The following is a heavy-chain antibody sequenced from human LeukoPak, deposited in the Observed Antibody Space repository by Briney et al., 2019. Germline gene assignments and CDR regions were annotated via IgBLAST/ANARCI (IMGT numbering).Heavy chain of an antibody. CDR3: ARDNGEHLFDY. V-gene: IGHV3-23*01. CDR2: INANSGTT. CDR1: GFAFSVYA. D-gene: IGHD4-17*01. Sequence: GGSLRLSCSASGFAFSVYAMSWLRQPPGKGLEWVSTINANSGTTSYADSVKGRFTISRDNSKNTLYLQMNSLRAEDTAVYYCARDNGEHLFDYWGQGTLVTVSS. J-gene: IGHJ4*02.